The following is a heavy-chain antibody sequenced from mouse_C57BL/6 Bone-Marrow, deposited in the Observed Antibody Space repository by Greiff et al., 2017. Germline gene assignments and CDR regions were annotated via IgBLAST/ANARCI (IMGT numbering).Heavy chain of an antibody. CDR3: ASRGDGYPSFAY. J-gene: IGHJ3*01. Sequence: VQLQQPGAELVKPGASVKMSCKASGYTFTSYWITWVKQRPGQGLEWIGDIYPGSGSTNYNEKFKSKATLTVYTSSGTAHMQLSSLTSQDAAVYDCASRGDGYPSFAYWGQGTLVTVSA. D-gene: IGHD2-3*01. CDR1: GYTFTSYW. CDR2: IYPGSGST. V-gene: IGHV1-55*01.